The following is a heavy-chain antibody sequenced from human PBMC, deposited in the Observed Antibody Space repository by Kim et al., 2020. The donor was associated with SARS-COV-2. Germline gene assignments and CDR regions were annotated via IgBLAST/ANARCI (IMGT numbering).Heavy chain of an antibody. D-gene: IGHD3-3*01. V-gene: IGHV4-34*01. CDR3: ARGQRWSGYYTGIFDY. J-gene: IGHJ4*02. Sequence: SRKSGVTISVDTSKNQFSLKLSSVTAADTAVYYCARGQRWSGYYTGIFDYWGQGTLVTVSS.